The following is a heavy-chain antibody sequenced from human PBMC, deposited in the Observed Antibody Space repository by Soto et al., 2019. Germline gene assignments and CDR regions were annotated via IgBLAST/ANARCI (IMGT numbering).Heavy chain of an antibody. V-gene: IGHV4-30-2*01. CDR3: ARVGGRGSEADFDY. CDR1: GVSINSGVYY. J-gene: IGHJ4*02. CDR2: IYHSGST. Sequence: PSETLSLTCTVSGVSINSGVYYWNWILQHPGKGLEWIGYIYHSGSTYYNPSLKSRVTISVDRSKNQFSLKLRSVTAADTAVYYCARVGGRGSEADFDYWGQGTLVTVSS. D-gene: IGHD6-19*01.